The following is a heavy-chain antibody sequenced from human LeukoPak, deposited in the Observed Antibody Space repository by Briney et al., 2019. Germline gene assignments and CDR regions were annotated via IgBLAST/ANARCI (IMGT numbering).Heavy chain of an antibody. V-gene: IGHV3-30*03. CDR1: GFTFSSYG. CDR2: ISYDGSNK. J-gene: IGHJ4*02. Sequence: GGSLRLSCAASGFTFSSYGMHWVRQAPGKGLEWVAVISYDGSNKYYADSVKGRFTISRDNSKNTLYLQMNSLRAEDTAVYYCARGDSSGWYYPIDYWGQGTLVTVSS. D-gene: IGHD6-19*01. CDR3: ARGDSSGWYYPIDY.